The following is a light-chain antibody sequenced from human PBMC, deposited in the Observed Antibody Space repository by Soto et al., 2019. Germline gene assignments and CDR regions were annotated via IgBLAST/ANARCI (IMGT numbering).Light chain of an antibody. CDR1: QSISGSY. CDR2: AAS. CDR3: QQYGDSPLT. V-gene: IGKV3-20*01. J-gene: IGKJ4*01. Sequence: ENVLTQSPGTLSLSPGERATLSCRASQSISGSYLAWYQQKPGQAPRLLIYAASSRATGIPDRFSGSGSGTDFTLTISRLEPEDFAVYHCQQYGDSPLTFGGGTKVDIK.